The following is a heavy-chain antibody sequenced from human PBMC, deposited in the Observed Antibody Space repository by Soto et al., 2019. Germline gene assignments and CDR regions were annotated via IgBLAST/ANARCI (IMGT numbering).Heavy chain of an antibody. D-gene: IGHD3-22*01. CDR1: GFTFSSYS. CDR3: ARVYAPVVVIMRTGMDV. CDR2: ISSSSSYI. V-gene: IGHV3-21*01. J-gene: IGHJ6*02. Sequence: EVQLVESGGGLVKPGGSLRLSCAASGFTFSSYSMNWVRQAPGKGLEWVSSISSSSSYIYYADSVKGRFTISRDNAKNSLYLQMNSLRAEDTAVYYCARVYAPVVVIMRTGMDVWGQGITVTVSS.